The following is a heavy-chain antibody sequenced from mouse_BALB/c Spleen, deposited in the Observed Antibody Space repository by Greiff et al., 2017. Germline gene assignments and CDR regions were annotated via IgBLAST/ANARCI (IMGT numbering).Heavy chain of an antibody. CDR3: AGTAGDY. CDR1: GFTFSSYG. CDR2: INSNGGST. J-gene: IGHJ2*01. D-gene: IGHD1-2*01. Sequence: DVKLVESGGGLVQPGGSLKLSCAASGFTFSSYGMSWVRQTPDKRLELVATINSNGGSTYYPDSVKGRFTISRDNAKNTLYLQMSSLKSEDTAMYYCAGTAGDYWGQGTTLTVSS. V-gene: IGHV5-6-3*01.